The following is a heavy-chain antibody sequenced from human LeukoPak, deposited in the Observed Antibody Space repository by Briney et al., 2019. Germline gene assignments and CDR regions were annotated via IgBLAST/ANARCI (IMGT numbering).Heavy chain of an antibody. V-gene: IGHV3-53*01. CDR1: GFTVSSNY. CDR3: ASPAAGTRYYMDV. Sequence: GGSLRLSCAASGFTVSSNYMSWVRQALGKGLEWVSVIYSGGSTYYADSVKGRFTISRDNSKNTLYLQMNSLRAEDTAVYYCASPAAGTRYYMDVWGKGTTVTVSS. D-gene: IGHD6-13*01. J-gene: IGHJ6*03. CDR2: IYSGGST.